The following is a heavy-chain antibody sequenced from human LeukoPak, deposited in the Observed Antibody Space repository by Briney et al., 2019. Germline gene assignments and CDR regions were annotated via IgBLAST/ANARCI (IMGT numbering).Heavy chain of an antibody. D-gene: IGHD2-15*01. V-gene: IGHV1-46*01. Sequence: ASVKVSCKASGYTFTSYYIHWVRQAPGQGPEWMGIIYPSGGSTTCAQKFQGRVTMTRDMSTSTVYMELSSLRSEDTAVYYCAIGYCRGGSCDDEPGDAFDIWGQGTMVAVSS. J-gene: IGHJ3*02. CDR3: AIGYCRGGSCDDEPGDAFDI. CDR1: GYTFTSYY. CDR2: IYPSGGST.